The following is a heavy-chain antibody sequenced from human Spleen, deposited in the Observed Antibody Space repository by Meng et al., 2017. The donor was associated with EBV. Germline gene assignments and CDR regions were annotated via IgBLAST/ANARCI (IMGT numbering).Heavy chain of an antibody. V-gene: IGHV4-4*02. D-gene: IGHD6-13*01. Sequence: VPLQESGPGLVKPSGTLSLTCRVSGASISRSNWWNWVRQSPGKGLEWIGEIYHSGSVNYNPSLMSRLTLSVDKSNNQFSLRLYSVTAADTAVYYCARGASAGLIDYWGQGTLDTVSS. CDR3: ARGASAGLIDY. J-gene: IGHJ4*02. CDR2: IYHSGSV. CDR1: GASISRSNW.